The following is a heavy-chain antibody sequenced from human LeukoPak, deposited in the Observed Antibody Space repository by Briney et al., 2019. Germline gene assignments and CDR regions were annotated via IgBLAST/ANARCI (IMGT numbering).Heavy chain of an antibody. CDR3: ARVLFTEEDAFDI. V-gene: IGHV4-4*07. CDR1: GDSISYHY. Sequence: PSETLSLTCTVSGDSISYHYWSWIRQPAGKGLEWMGRIYSSASANYNPSLKSRVTMSLDTSKSQFSLNLTSVTAADTAVYYCARVLFTEEDAFDIWGKGTTVTVSS. CDR2: IYSSASA. J-gene: IGHJ3*02.